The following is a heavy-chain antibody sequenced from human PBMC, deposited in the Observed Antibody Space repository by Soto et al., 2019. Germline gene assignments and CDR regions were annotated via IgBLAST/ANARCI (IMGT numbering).Heavy chain of an antibody. CDR1: VFTVSSYS. Sequence: WRSMRLSCSASVFTVSSYSMNWVRQAPGKGLEWVSSISSSSSYIYYADSVKGRFTISRDNAKNSLYLQMNSLRAEDTAVYYCASRGALYSGSYPDYWGQGTLVTVSS. D-gene: IGHD1-26*01. CDR3: ASRGALYSGSYPDY. CDR2: ISSSSSYI. V-gene: IGHV3-21*01. J-gene: IGHJ4*02.